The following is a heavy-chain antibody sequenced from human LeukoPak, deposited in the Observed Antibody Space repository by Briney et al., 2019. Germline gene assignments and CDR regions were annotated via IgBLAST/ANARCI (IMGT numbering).Heavy chain of an antibody. Sequence: GGSLRLSCAASGFTFGSYSMNCVRQAPGKGLEWVSYISSSSFTIYYEDSVRGRFTISRDNAKNSMYLQMNSLRDEDTAVYFCARDRPGYSSGWDLDFWGQGTLVTVSS. D-gene: IGHD6-19*01. J-gene: IGHJ4*02. CDR3: ARDRPGYSSGWDLDF. CDR1: GFTFGSYS. CDR2: ISSSSFTI. V-gene: IGHV3-48*02.